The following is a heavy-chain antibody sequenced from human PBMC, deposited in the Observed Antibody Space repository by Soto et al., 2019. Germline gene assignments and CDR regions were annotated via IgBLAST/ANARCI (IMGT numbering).Heavy chain of an antibody. CDR3: AKIGIPDYYDRSGYTY. Sequence: QVQLVESGGGVVQPGRSLRLSCAASGFTFSTHGMHWVRQAPGKGLEWVAVISYDGSDKYYADSVKGRFTISRDNSKNTLYLQMNRLRAEDTAVYYCAKIGIPDYYDRSGYTYWGQGTLVTVSS. D-gene: IGHD3-22*01. J-gene: IGHJ4*02. CDR1: GFTFSTHG. CDR2: ISYDGSDK. V-gene: IGHV3-30*18.